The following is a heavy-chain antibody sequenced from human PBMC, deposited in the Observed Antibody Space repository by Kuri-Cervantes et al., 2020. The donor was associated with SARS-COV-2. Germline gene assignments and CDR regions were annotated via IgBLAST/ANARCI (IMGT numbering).Heavy chain of an antibody. CDR2: IYYSGST. V-gene: IGHV4-39*01. J-gene: IGHJ6*02. CDR1: GGSISSSSYY. Sequence: SETLSLTCTVSGGSISSSSYYWGWIRQPPGKGLEWIGSIYYSGSTYYNPSLKSRVTIFVDTSKNQFSLKLSSVTAADTAVYYCASSSDYYYYGMDVWGQGTTVTVSS. CDR3: ASSSDYYYYGMDV. D-gene: IGHD6-13*01.